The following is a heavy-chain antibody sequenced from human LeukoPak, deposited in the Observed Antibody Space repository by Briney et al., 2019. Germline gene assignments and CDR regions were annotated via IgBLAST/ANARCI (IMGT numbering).Heavy chain of an antibody. J-gene: IGHJ6*02. CDR2: IKQDGNEK. CDR1: GFTFSSYW. CDR3: ARESLVSGTTRGNYYYYGMDV. D-gene: IGHD1-7*01. Sequence: PGGSLRLSCAASGFTFSSYWMSWVRQAPGKGLEGVANIKQDGNEKYYVDSVKGRFTISRDNANTSLYLQMNSLTAEDTAVYFCARESLVSGTTRGNYYYYGMDVCGQGSTVTVSS. V-gene: IGHV3-7*01.